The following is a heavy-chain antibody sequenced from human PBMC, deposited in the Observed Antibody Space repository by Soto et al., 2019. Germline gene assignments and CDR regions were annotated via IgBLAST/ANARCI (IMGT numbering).Heavy chain of an antibody. D-gene: IGHD3-22*01. V-gene: IGHV4-59*01. CDR3: ARSYYYDSSGGEGY. CDR1: GGSIISYY. Sequence: SETLSLTCTVSGGSIISYYWSWIRQPPGKGLEWIGYIYYSGSTNYNPSLKSRVTISVDTSKNQFSLKLSSVTAADTAVYYCARSYYYDSSGGEGYWGQGTLVTVSS. CDR2: IYYSGST. J-gene: IGHJ4*02.